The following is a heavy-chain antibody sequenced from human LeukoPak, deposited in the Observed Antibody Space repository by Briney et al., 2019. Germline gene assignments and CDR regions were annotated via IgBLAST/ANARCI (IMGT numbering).Heavy chain of an antibody. J-gene: IGHJ4*02. CDR3: TTYSSSWFY. CDR2: IRSKTYGGTT. D-gene: IGHD6-13*01. CDR1: GFTFRDYA. V-gene: IGHV3-49*04. Sequence: PGGSLRLSCTASGFTFRDYAVNWVRQTPGKGLEWVGFIRSKTYGGTTEYAASVKGRFTISRDDSKSIAYLQMNSLKTEDTAVFYCTTYSSSWFYWGQGTLVTVSS.